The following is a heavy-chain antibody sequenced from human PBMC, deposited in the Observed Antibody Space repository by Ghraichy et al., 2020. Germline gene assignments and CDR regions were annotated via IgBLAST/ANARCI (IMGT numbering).Heavy chain of an antibody. Sequence: ASVKVSCKASGYTFTSYGISWVRQAPGQGLEWMGWISAYNGNTNYAQKLQGRVTMTTDTSTSTAYMELRSLRSDDTAVYYCARDGAGGVVVTPVNPYSDYWGQGTLVTGSS. CDR2: ISAYNGNT. D-gene: IGHD3-22*01. V-gene: IGHV1-18*01. CDR1: GYTFTSYG. J-gene: IGHJ4*02. CDR3: ARDGAGGVVVTPVNPYSDY.